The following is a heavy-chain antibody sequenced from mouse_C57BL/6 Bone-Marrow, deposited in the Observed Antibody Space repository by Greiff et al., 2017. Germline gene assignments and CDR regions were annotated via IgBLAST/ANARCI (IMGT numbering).Heavy chain of an antibody. D-gene: IGHD1-1*01. CDR3: ARWDYYGSSYGRYFDV. Sequence: QVQLQQSGAELARPGASVKLSCKASGYTFTSYGISWVKQRTGQGLEWIGEIYPRSGNTYYNEKFKGKATLTADKSSSTAYMELRSLTSEDSAVYFWARWDYYGSSYGRYFDVWGTGTTVTVSS. J-gene: IGHJ1*03. CDR1: GYTFTSYG. V-gene: IGHV1-81*01. CDR2: IYPRSGNT.